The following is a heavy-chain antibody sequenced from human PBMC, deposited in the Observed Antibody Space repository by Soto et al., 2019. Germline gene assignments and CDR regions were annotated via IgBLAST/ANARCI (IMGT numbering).Heavy chain of an antibody. Sequence: SVKVSCKASGGTFSSYAISWVRQAPGQGLEWMGGIIPIFGTANYAQKFQGRVTITADKSTSTAYMELSSLRSEDTAVYYCAVLLDTAMVIGIRAHYYCGMDVWGQGTTVTVSS. CDR1: GGTFSSYA. CDR3: AVLLDTAMVIGIRAHYYCGMDV. J-gene: IGHJ6*02. D-gene: IGHD5-18*01. CDR2: IIPIFGTA. V-gene: IGHV1-69*06.